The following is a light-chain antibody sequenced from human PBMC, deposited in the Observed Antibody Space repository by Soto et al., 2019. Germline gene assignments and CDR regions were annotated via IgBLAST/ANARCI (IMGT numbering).Light chain of an antibody. J-gene: IGKJ1*01. CDR1: QSITNW. V-gene: IGKV1-5*03. CDR3: HQYKSYPWT. CDR2: KAS. Sequence: DIQTPQSPSTLSASVGDRVTITCRASQSITNWLAWYQKKPGKAPKLLIYKASNLESGVPSRFSGSGSGTAFTLTISSLQPDDFATYYCHQYKSYPWTFGQGTKVESK.